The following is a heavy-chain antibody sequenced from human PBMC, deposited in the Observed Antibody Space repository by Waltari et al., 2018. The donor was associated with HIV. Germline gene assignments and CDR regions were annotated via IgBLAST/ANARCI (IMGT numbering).Heavy chain of an antibody. CDR1: GFTFRDYV. CDR2: ITSDADKT. Sequence: EVRLLESGGKLVTPGGSLRLSREVSGFTFRDYVMTWVRQAPGQGLQWVSSITSDADKTFYADALKGRATVSRANFKNTLFLEITNLRVEDTGTYYCTRTFGVVWGAPRFFDYWGRGTLVFVSS. D-gene: IGHD3-16*01. CDR3: TRTFGVVWGAPRFFDY. V-gene: IGHV3-23*01. J-gene: IGHJ4*02.